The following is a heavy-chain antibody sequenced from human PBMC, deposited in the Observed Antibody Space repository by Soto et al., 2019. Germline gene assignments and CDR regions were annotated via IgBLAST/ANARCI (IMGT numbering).Heavy chain of an antibody. J-gene: IGHJ4*02. D-gene: IGHD2-2*01. Sequence: PWGSLTLSCAASGDTFSTCSMAWARQAPGKGLGWVSGVSASGLNTDYADPVKGRFTISRDNSKNMLYLQMNSLRVEDTAVYYCAKGTVVVLETYFSYWGQGILVTVSS. V-gene: IGHV3-23*01. CDR1: GDTFSTCS. CDR3: AKGTVVVLETYFSY. CDR2: VSASGLNT.